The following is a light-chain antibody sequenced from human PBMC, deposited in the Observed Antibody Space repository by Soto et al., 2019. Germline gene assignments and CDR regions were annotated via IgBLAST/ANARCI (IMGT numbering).Light chain of an antibody. Sequence: DIVMTQSPDSLAVSLGERATINCKSSQSVLYSSNNKNYLAWYQQKPGQPPKLIIYWASTRESGVPDLFSGSGSGTDFTLTISSLQAEDVAVYSCQQYYSAPLTFGGGTKVEIK. V-gene: IGKV4-1*01. J-gene: IGKJ4*01. CDR1: QSVLYSSNNKNY. CDR3: QQYYSAPLT. CDR2: WAS.